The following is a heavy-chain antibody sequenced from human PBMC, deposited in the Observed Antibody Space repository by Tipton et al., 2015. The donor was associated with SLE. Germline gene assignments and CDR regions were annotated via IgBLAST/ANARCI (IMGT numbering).Heavy chain of an antibody. CDR1: GFTFSDYY. D-gene: IGHD3-3*01. CDR3: ARVRTIFGVVEYYFDY. Sequence: SLRLSCAASGFTFSDYYMSWIRQAPGKGLEWVSYISSSGSTIYYADSVKGRFTISRDNAKNSLYLQMDSLRAEDTAVYYCARVRTIFGVVEYYFDYWGQGTLVTVSS. V-gene: IGHV3-11*04. CDR2: ISSSGSTI. J-gene: IGHJ4*02.